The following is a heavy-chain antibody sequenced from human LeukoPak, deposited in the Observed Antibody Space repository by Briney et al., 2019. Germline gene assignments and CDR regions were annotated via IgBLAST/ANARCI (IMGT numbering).Heavy chain of an antibody. CDR2: INHSGST. CDR1: GGSFSGYY. J-gene: IGHJ4*02. D-gene: IGHD2-15*01. CDR3: AREDNGPLDY. V-gene: IGHV4-34*01. Sequence: SETLSLTCAVYGGSFSGYYWSWIRQPPGKGLEWIGEINHSGSTNYNPSLKSRVTISVDTSKNQFSLKLSYVTAADTAVYYCAREDNGPLDYWGQGTLVTVSS.